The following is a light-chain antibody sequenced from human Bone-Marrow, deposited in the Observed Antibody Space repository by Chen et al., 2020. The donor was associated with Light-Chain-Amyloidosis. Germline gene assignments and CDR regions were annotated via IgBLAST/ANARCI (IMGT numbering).Light chain of an antibody. CDR2: DDS. V-gene: IGLV3-21*02. Sequence: SYLLSQPSPLSVAPGQTATIACGGNNIGSTSVHCYQQTPGQAPLLVVYDDSDRPSGIPARLSGSNSGNTATLTISRVEAGDEADYYCQVWDRSSDRPVFGGGTKLTVL. J-gene: IGLJ3*02. CDR3: QVWDRSSDRPV. CDR1: NIGSTS.